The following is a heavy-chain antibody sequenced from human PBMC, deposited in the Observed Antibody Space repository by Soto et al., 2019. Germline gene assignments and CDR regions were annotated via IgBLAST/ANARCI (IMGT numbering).Heavy chain of an antibody. Sequence: PSETLSLTCTVSGGSISNYFWSWIRQPPGKGLEWIGYSYYSGSTNYNPSLRSRVTILVDTSKSQFSLKLTSVTAADTAVYYCATLSVISRYGMDVWGQGTTVT. D-gene: IGHD1-26*01. CDR1: GGSISNYF. CDR2: SYYSGST. CDR3: ATLSVISRYGMDV. J-gene: IGHJ6*01. V-gene: IGHV4-59*08.